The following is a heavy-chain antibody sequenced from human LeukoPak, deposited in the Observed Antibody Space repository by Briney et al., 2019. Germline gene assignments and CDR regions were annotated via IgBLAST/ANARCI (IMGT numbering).Heavy chain of an antibody. Sequence: SETLSLTCAVSGGSFSGYYGSWIRQPRGKGLEWMGEINHSGSTNYNPSLKSRVAISVDTSKNQFSLKLNSMTAADTAVYYCARSGYSYGFSCFDYWGQGTLVTVSS. CDR2: INHSGST. CDR3: ARSGYSYGFSCFDY. D-gene: IGHD5-18*01. J-gene: IGHJ4*02. V-gene: IGHV4-34*01. CDR1: GGSFSGYY.